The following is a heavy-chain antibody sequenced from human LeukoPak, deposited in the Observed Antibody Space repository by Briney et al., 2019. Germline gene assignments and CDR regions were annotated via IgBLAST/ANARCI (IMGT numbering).Heavy chain of an antibody. J-gene: IGHJ6*03. V-gene: IGHV3-49*04. CDR3: TVCSSTIYYYYYYYMDV. CDR1: GFTFGDYA. Sequence: GGSLRLSCTAYGFTFGDYAMSWVRQAPGKGLEWVGFIRSKAYGGTTEYAASVKGRFTISRDDSKSIAYLQMNSLKTEDTAVYYCTVCSSTIYYYYYYYMDVWGKGTTVTISS. D-gene: IGHD2-2*01. CDR2: IRSKAYGGTT.